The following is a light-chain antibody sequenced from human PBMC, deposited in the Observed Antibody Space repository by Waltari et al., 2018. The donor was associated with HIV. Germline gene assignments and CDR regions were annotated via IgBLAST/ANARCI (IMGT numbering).Light chain of an antibody. V-gene: IGKV1-9*01. CDR2: AAS. CDR3: QQLNEYPWT. J-gene: IGKJ1*01. Sequence: DIQLTQSPSFLSASVGDRVTITCRASQDIRNYLAWYQQKLWKAPKLLIYAASSLQSGVPSRFSGSGSGTQFTLTINSLQPEDFATYHCQQLNEYPWTFGQGTQVEIK. CDR1: QDIRNY.